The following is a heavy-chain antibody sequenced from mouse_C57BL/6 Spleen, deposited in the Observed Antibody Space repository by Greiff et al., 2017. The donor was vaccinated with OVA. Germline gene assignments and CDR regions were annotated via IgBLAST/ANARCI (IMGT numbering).Heavy chain of an antibody. V-gene: IGHV1-80*01. D-gene: IGHD4-1*01. J-gene: IGHJ2*01. CDR1: GYAFSSYW. CDR3: ARMGLNWDPY. CDR2: IYPGDGDT. Sequence: LVESGAELVKPGASVKISCKASGYAFSSYWMNWVKQRPGKGLEWIGQIYPGDGDTNYNGKFKGKATLTADKSSSTAYMQLSSLTSEDSAVYFCARMGLNWDPYWGQGTTLTVSS.